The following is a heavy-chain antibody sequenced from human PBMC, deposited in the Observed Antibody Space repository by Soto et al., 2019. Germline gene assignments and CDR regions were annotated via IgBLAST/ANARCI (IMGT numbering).Heavy chain of an antibody. V-gene: IGHV4-59*12. J-gene: IGHJ4*02. CDR2: IYHSGST. CDR1: GGSISSYY. D-gene: IGHD3-10*01. CDR3: ARDQNGSANYYTRYFDY. Sequence: SETLSLTCTVSGGSISSYYWSWIRQSPGKGLEWIGEIYHSGSTNYNPSLKSRVTISVDKSKNQFSLNLSSVTAADTAVYYCARDQNGSANYYTRYFDYWGQGTLVTVSS.